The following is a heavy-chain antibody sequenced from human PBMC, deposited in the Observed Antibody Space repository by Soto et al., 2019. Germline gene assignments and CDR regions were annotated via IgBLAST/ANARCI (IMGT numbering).Heavy chain of an antibody. CDR2: IYYSGST. CDR1: GGSISSGGYY. V-gene: IGHV4-31*03. D-gene: IGHD3-10*01. J-gene: IGHJ5*02. Sequence: QVQLQESGPGLVKPSQTLSLTCTVSGGSISSGGYYWSWIRQHPGKGLEWIGYIYYSGSTYYNPSRKSRITLSVDTSKNQFSLKVSSVTAADTAVYYCARAKYYYGSGSYRNNWFDPWGQGTLVTVSS. CDR3: ARAKYYYGSGSYRNNWFDP.